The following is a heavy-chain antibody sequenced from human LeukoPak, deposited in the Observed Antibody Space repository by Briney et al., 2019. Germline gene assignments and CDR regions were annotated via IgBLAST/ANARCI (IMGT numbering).Heavy chain of an antibody. V-gene: IGHV1-69*13. J-gene: IGHJ5*02. CDR2: IMPLFGTA. CDR3: ARDVHGDYGSGWFDP. Sequence: VKVSCKTSGGTFNNSAISWVRQAPGQGLEWLGGIMPLFGTAGYAQKFQGRVTITKDESTRTVYLELTSLTSDDTAVYYCARDVHGDYGSGWFDPWGQGTLVSVSS. D-gene: IGHD4-17*01. CDR1: GGTFNNSA.